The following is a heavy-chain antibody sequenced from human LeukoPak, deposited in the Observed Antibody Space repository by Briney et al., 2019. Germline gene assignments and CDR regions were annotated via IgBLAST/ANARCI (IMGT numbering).Heavy chain of an antibody. V-gene: IGHV1-46*01. Sequence: AAVTVSFSASAYTFTSNYMHWVRQAPGQGIEWMGIINPSGGSTSYAQKFSGRVTMTRDTSTSTVYMELSSLRSEDTAVYYCARGCSSTSCYLPSWFDPWGQGTLVTVSS. CDR2: INPSGGST. J-gene: IGHJ5*02. CDR3: ARGCSSTSCYLPSWFDP. D-gene: IGHD2-2*01. CDR1: AYTFTSNY.